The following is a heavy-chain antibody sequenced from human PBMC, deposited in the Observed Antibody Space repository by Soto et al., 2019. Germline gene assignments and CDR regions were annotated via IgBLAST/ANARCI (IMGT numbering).Heavy chain of an antibody. CDR2: LGGSGGST. CDR3: ARRSSGWYFDY. V-gene: IGHV3-23*01. J-gene: IGHJ4*02. Sequence: EVQLLETGGGLVQPGGSLRLSCAASGFTFSSYAMSWVRQAPGKWLEWVSALGGSGGSTYYAAAVKGRFTISRDNSKNPLYLQMNSLSAENTAVYYCARRSSGWYFDYWGWGALVTVSS. D-gene: IGHD6-19*01. CDR1: GFTFSSYA.